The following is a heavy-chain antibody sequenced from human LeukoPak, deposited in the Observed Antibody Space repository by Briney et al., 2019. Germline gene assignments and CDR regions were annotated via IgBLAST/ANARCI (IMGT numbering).Heavy chain of an antibody. Sequence: GGSLRLSCVASGFTFSNYNMNWVRQAPGKGLEWVSYISSTSSTIFYADSVKGRFTISRDNAKNSLYLQMSSLTTEDTAVYYCVRDLGEADIFDYWGQGTLVTVSS. CDR1: GFTFSNYN. J-gene: IGHJ4*02. CDR2: ISSTSSTI. D-gene: IGHD3-16*01. CDR3: VRDLGEADIFDY. V-gene: IGHV3-48*04.